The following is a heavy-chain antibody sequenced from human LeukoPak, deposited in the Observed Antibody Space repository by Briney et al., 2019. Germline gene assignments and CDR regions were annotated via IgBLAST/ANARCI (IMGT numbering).Heavy chain of an antibody. J-gene: IGHJ3*02. Sequence: GGSLRLSCTGSGFTLSSYAMNWVRRAPGQGLEWVSSISSSSSDIYYTDSVKGRFTISRDNAKNSLYLQMNSLRAEDTAVYYCVTDYGGSSGAFDIWGQGTMVTVSS. CDR2: ISSSSSDI. CDR3: VTDYGGSSGAFDI. CDR1: GFTLSSYA. D-gene: IGHD4-23*01. V-gene: IGHV3-21*01.